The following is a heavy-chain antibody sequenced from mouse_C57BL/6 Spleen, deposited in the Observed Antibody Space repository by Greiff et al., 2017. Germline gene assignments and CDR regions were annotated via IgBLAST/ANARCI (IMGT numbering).Heavy chain of an antibody. CDR1: GYTFTDYY. J-gene: IGHJ2*01. CDR3: ARWPFEA. Sequence: QVQLQQSGAELVRPGASVKLSCKASGYTFTDYYINWVKQRPGQGLEWIARIYPGSGNTYYNEKFKGKATLTAEKSSSTAYMQLSSLTSEDSAVSFCARWPFEAWGQGTTLTVSS. CDR2: IYPGSGNT. V-gene: IGHV1-76*01.